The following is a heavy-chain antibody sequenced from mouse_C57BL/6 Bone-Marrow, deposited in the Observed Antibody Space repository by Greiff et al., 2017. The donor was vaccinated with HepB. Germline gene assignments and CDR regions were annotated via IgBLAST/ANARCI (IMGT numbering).Heavy chain of an antibody. CDR3: TSYWVAY. V-gene: IGHV14-4*01. CDR1: GFNIKDDY. CDR2: IDPENGDT. J-gene: IGHJ3*01. Sequence: VQLKESGAELVRPGASVKLSCTASGFNIKDDYMHWVKQRPEQGLEWIGWIDPENGDTEYASKFQGKATITADTSSNTDYLQLSSLTSEDTAVYYCTSYWVAYWGQGTLVTVSA.